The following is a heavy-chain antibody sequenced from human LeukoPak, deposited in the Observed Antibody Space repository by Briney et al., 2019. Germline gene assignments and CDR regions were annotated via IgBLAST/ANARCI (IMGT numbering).Heavy chain of an antibody. Sequence: GGSLRLSCAASGFTFSSYAMHWVRQAPGKGLEYVSAISSNGGSTYYANSVKGRFTISRDNSKNTLYLQMGSLRAEDMAVYYCARVSASGYDYFDYWGQGTLVTVSP. CDR1: GFTFSSYA. CDR3: ARVSASGYDYFDY. V-gene: IGHV3-64*01. D-gene: IGHD5-12*01. J-gene: IGHJ4*02. CDR2: ISSNGGST.